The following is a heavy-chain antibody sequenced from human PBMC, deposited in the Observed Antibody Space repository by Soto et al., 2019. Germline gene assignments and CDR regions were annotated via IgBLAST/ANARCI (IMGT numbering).Heavy chain of an antibody. CDR2: IRSKANSYAT. J-gene: IGHJ5*02. CDR1: GFTFSGSA. CDR3: TRLTIFGVETA. Sequence: GGSLRLSCAASGFTFSGSAMHWVRQASGKGLEWVGRIRSKANSYATAYAASVKGRFTISRDDSKNTAYLQMNSLKTEDTAVYYCTRLTIFGVETAWGQGTLVTVSS. D-gene: IGHD3-3*01. V-gene: IGHV3-73*01.